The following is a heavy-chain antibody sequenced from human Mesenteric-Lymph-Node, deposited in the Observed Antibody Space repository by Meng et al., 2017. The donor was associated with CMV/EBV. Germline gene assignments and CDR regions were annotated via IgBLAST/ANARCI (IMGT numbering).Heavy chain of an antibody. CDR1: GFTFGDFA. V-gene: IGHV3-49*04. CDR3: TKDAFDI. CDR2: ITSKTYGGTT. J-gene: IGHJ3*02. Sequence: GGSLRLSCTASGFTFGDFAMNWVRQAPGKGLEWVGFITSKTYGGTTEYAASVKGRFTISRDDSKSIAYLQMSSLKTEDTAVYYCTKDAFDIWGQGTLVTVSS.